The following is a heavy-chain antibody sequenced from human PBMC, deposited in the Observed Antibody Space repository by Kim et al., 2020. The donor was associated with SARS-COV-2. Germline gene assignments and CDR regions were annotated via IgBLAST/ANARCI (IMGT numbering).Heavy chain of an antibody. CDR1: GFTFSSYG. CDR2: ISYDGSNK. J-gene: IGHJ4*02. D-gene: IGHD1-1*01. Sequence: GGSLRLSCAASGFTFSSYGMHWVRQAPGKGLEWVAVISYDGSNKYYADSVKGRFTISRDNSKNTLYLQMNSLRAEDTAVYYCAKGGLNKNWNDVDYWGQGTLVTVSS. V-gene: IGHV3-30*18. CDR3: AKGGLNKNWNDVDY.